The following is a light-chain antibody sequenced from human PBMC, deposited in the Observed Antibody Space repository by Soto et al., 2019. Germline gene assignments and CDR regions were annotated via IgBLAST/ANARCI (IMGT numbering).Light chain of an antibody. CDR1: QSISSW. Sequence: DIQMTQSPSTLSASVGDRVTITCRASQSISSWLAWYQQKPGKAPKLLIYKASSLESGVPSRFSGSGSGTEFTLTISSLQPDDFATYYCQQYKSSSWTFGQGPKVEIK. CDR3: QQYKSSSWT. J-gene: IGKJ1*01. V-gene: IGKV1-5*03. CDR2: KAS.